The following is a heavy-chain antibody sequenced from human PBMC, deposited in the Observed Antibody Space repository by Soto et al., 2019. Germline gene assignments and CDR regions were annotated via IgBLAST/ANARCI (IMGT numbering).Heavy chain of an antibody. J-gene: IGHJ5*02. CDR3: ARVPHYDFWRSPLFDP. D-gene: IGHD3-3*01. Sequence: GASVKVSCKASGYTFASYDINWVRQATGQGLEWMGWMNPNSGNTGYAQKFQGRVTMTRNTSISTAYMELSSLRSEDTAVYYCARVPHYDFWRSPLFDPWGQGTLVTVSS. CDR1: GYTFASYD. CDR2: MNPNSGNT. V-gene: IGHV1-8*01.